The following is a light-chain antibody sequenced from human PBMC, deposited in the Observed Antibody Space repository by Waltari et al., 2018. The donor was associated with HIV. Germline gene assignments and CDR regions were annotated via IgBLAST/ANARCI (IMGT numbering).Light chain of an antibody. V-gene: IGLV2-14*03. CDR3: SSFTSRRILV. Sequence: QSALTQPASVSGSPGQSITISCTGTSRDIGGYKFVSWYTQHPGKAPKLLIYDVSNRPSGVSDRVSGSKSGNTASLTISGLQPEDEADYHCSSFTSRRILVFGGGTKPTL. CDR2: DVS. CDR1: SRDIGGYKF. J-gene: IGLJ2*01.